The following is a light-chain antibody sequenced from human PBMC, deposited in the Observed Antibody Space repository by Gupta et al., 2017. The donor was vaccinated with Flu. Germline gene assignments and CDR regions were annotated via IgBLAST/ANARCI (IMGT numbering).Light chain of an antibody. J-gene: IGKJ1*01. CDR3: LQAKHCPLT. CDR1: ESLVFSNGVTY. Sequence: DVVLTQSPLSLPVTVGQAASISCRSSESLVFSNGVTYLNWFQQRPGQAPRRLIYDVSNRDSGVPDRFSGSGSGTDFTLKISRVEAEDAGLYYCLQAKHCPLTFGQGTVVEI. V-gene: IGKV2-30*01. CDR2: DVS.